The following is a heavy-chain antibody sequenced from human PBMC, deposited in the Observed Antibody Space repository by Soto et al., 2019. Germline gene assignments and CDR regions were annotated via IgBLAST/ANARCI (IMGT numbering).Heavy chain of an antibody. CDR2: ISYDGSNK. CDR1: GFTFSSYA. V-gene: IGHV3-30*04. Sequence: QVQLVESGGGVVQPGRSLRLSCAASGFTFSSYAMHWVRQAPGKGLEWVAVISYDGSNKYYADSVKGRFTISRDNSKNTLYMQMNSLRAEDTAVYYCARAHYLYGVAGTSVFSDISPNIDYWGQGTLVTVSS. CDR3: ARAHYLYGVAGTSVFSDISPNIDY. J-gene: IGHJ4*02. D-gene: IGHD6-19*01.